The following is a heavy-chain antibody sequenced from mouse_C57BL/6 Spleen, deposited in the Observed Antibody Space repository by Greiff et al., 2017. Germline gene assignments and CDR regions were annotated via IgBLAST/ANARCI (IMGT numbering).Heavy chain of an antibody. CDR1: GYTFTDYN. V-gene: IGHV1-22*01. Sequence: VQLQQSGPELVKPGASVKMSRKASGYTFTDYNMHWVKQSHGKSLEWIGYINPNNGGTSYNQKFKGKATLTVNKSSSTAYMELCSLTSEDSAVYYCARDWDGYFDVWGTGTTVTVSS. J-gene: IGHJ1*03. CDR3: ARDWDGYFDV. CDR2: INPNNGGT. D-gene: IGHD4-1*01.